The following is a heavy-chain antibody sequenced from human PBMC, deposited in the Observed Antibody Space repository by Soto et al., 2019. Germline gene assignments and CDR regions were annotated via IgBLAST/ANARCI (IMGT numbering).Heavy chain of an antibody. V-gene: IGHV4-34*01. D-gene: IGHD5-12*01. CDR3: ASSIEMATIANWFDP. CDR2: INHSGST. Sequence: PSETLSLTCDVYGGSFSGYYCSWIRQPPGKGLEWIGEINHSGSTNFNPSLKSRVTISVDTSKNQFSLKLSSVTAADTAVYYCASSIEMATIANWFDPWGQGTLVTVS. J-gene: IGHJ5*02. CDR1: GGSFSGYY.